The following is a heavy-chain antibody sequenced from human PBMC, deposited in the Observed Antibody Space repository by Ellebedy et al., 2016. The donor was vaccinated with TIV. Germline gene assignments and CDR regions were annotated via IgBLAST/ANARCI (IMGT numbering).Heavy chain of an antibody. V-gene: IGHV4-59*01. D-gene: IGHD3-16*01. Sequence: SETLSLTCSVSGGSISSYYWSWIRQPPGKGLEWIGFIHYSGSANNNPPLQSRVTISVDTTKNQVFLNVNSVTAADTAVYYCARTTWGTGDAIDIWGQGTMVTVSS. J-gene: IGHJ3*02. CDR1: GGSISSYY. CDR2: IHYSGSA. CDR3: ARTTWGTGDAIDI.